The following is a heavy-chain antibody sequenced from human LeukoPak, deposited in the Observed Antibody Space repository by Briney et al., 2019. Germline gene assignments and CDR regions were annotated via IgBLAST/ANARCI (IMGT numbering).Heavy chain of an antibody. D-gene: IGHD6-19*01. V-gene: IGHV4-59*12. CDR2: IYHSGNT. J-gene: IGHJ4*02. Sequence: NSSETLSLTCTVSGGSTSSYYWSWIRQPPGKGLEWIGYIYHSGNTNYNPSLKSRVTMSADMSKNQLSLKLTSVTAADTAVYYCTREPVPWGQGTLVTVSS. CDR3: TREPVP. CDR1: GGSTSSYY.